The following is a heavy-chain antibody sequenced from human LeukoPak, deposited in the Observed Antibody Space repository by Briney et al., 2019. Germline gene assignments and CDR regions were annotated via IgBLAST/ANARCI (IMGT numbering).Heavy chain of an antibody. D-gene: IGHD1-7*01. Sequence: GGSLRLSCAASGFTFSSYGMHRVRQAPGKGLEWVAFIRYDGSNKYYADSVKGRFTISRDNSKNTLYLQMNSLRAEDTAVYYCAKDELELQGPFDPWGQGTLVTVSS. CDR2: IRYDGSNK. V-gene: IGHV3-30*02. CDR1: GFTFSSYG. J-gene: IGHJ5*02. CDR3: AKDELELQGPFDP.